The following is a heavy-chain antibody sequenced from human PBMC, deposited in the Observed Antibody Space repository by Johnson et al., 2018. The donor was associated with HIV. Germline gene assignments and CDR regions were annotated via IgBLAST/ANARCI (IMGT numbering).Heavy chain of an antibody. CDR3: ARDDTMMHVFDI. Sequence: QVQLVESGGGVVQPGRSLRLSCAASGFTFSSYAMHWVRQAPGKGLEWVAVISYDGSNKYYADSVKGRFTISRDNSKNTLYLQMNSLRAEDTAVYYCARDDTMMHVFDIWGQGTMVTVSS. D-gene: IGHD3-22*01. V-gene: IGHV3-30*04. CDR2: ISYDGSNK. CDR1: GFTFSSYA. J-gene: IGHJ3*02.